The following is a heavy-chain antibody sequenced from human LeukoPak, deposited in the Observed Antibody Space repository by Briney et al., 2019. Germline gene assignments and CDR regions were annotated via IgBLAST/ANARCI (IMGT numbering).Heavy chain of an antibody. CDR3: TTEGAIVVVPAAITDWFDP. V-gene: IGHV3-15*01. Sequence: GGSLRLSCAASGFTFSNAWWSWVRQAPGKGLEWVGRIKSNTDGGTTDYAAPVNGRCTISRDDSKNTLYLQMNSIKTEDTAVYYCTTEGAIVVVPAAITDWFDPWGQGTLVTVSS. D-gene: IGHD2-2*02. CDR2: IKSNTDGGTT. CDR1: GFTFSNAW. J-gene: IGHJ5*02.